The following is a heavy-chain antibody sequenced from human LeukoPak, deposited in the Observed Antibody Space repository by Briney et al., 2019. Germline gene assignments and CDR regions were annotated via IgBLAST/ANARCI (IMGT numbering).Heavy chain of an antibody. Sequence: SETLSLTCTVSGGSISSSNYYWGWIRQPPGKGLEWIGNIYSSGSTSYNPSLKSRVAISVDTSKNQFSLKLSSVTAADTAVYYCARDLLPYSSGWYYSYYYYYGMDVWGQGTTVTVSS. CDR1: GGSISSSNYY. V-gene: IGHV4-39*02. J-gene: IGHJ6*02. CDR2: IYSSGST. D-gene: IGHD6-19*01. CDR3: ARDLLPYSSGWYYSYYYYYGMDV.